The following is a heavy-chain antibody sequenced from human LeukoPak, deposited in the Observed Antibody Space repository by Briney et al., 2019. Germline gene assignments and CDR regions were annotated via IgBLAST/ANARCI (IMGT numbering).Heavy chain of an antibody. Sequence: PSETLSLTCTVSGGSISSSSYYWGWIRQPPGKGLEWIGSIYYSGSTYYNPSLKSRVTISVDTSKNQFSLKLSSVTAADTAVYYCARRSSWYWFDPWGQGTLVTVSS. CDR1: GGSISSSSYY. CDR3: ARRSSWYWFDP. J-gene: IGHJ5*02. V-gene: IGHV4-39*07. D-gene: IGHD6-13*01. CDR2: IYYSGST.